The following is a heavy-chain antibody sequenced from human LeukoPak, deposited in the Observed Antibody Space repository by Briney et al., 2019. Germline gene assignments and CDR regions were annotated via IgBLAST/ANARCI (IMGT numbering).Heavy chain of an antibody. V-gene: IGHV3-30*18. CDR3: AKGDYYDSSGYHYDY. D-gene: IGHD3-22*01. CDR1: GFTFSSYG. J-gene: IGHJ4*02. Sequence: GRSLRLSCAASGFTFSSYGMHWVRQAPGKGLEWVAVISYDGSNKYYADSVKGRFTISRDNSKNTLYLQMNSLRAEDTAVYYCAKGDYYDSSGYHYDYWGQGTLVTVSS. CDR2: ISYDGSNK.